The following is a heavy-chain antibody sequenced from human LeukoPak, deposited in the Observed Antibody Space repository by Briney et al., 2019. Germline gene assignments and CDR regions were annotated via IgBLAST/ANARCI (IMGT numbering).Heavy chain of an antibody. CDR3: AKDLPIARLNPLDY. V-gene: IGHV3-23*01. J-gene: IGHJ4*02. CDR1: GFTFSSYA. D-gene: IGHD2-2*01. CDR2: IIGSGGST. Sequence: GSLRLSCAAAGFTFSSYAMSWVRQAPGKGLEGVSAIIGSGGSTYYADSVKGRFTISRDNSKNTLYLQMNSLRAEDTAVYYCAKDLPIARLNPLDYWGQGTLVTVSS.